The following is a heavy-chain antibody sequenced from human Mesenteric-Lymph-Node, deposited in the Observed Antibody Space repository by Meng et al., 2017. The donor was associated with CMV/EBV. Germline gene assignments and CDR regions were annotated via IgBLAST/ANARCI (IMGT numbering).Heavy chain of an antibody. D-gene: IGHD3-9*01. V-gene: IGHV5-51*01. CDR2: IYPGDSDT. Sequence: GGSLRLSCAASGLTFSPYSMTWVRQMPGKGLEWMGIIYPGDSDTRYSPSFQGQVTISADKSISTAYLQWSSLKASDTAIYYCARRGSSTGYYYAVDVWGQGTTVTVSS. CDR3: ARRGSSTGYYYAVDV. CDR1: GLTFSPYS. J-gene: IGHJ6*02.